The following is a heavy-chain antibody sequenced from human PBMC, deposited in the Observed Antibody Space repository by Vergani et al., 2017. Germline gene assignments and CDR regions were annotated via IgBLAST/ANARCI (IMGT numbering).Heavy chain of an antibody. CDR2: IYSGGST. J-gene: IGHJ4*02. Sequence: EVQLVESGGGLIQPGGSLRLSCAASGFTVSSNYMSWVRQAPGKGLEWVSVIYSGGSTYYADSVKGRFTISRDNSKNTLYLQMNSLSDEDTAVYYCARGYYDILTGLDYWGQGTLVTASS. D-gene: IGHD3-9*01. CDR3: ARGYYDILTGLDY. CDR1: GFTVSSNY. V-gene: IGHV3-53*01.